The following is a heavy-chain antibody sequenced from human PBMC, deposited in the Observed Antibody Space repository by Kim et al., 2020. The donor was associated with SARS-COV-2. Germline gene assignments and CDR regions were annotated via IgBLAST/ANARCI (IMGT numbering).Heavy chain of an antibody. J-gene: IGHJ4*02. CDR1: GFTFSSYG. V-gene: IGHV3-33*01. D-gene: IGHD5-18*01. CDR2: IWYDGSNK. CDR3: ARDGKWGDEIQLLDY. Sequence: LSLTCAASGFTFSSYGMHWVRQAPGKGLEWVAVIWYDGSNKYYADSVKGRFTISRDNSKNTLYLQMNSLRAEDTAVYYCARDGKWGDEIQLLDYWGQGTLVTVSS.